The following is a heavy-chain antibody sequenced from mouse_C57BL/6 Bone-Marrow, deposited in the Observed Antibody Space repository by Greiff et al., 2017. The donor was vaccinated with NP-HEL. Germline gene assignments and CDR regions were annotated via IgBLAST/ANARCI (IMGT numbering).Heavy chain of an antibody. J-gene: IGHJ3*01. Sequence: DVQLQESGPGLVKPSQSLSLTCSVTGYSITSGYYWNWIRQFPGNKLEWMGYISYDGSNNYNPSLKNRISITRDTSKNQFFLKLNSVTTEDTATYYCARDLPEGFAYWGQGTLVTVSA. V-gene: IGHV3-6*01. CDR2: ISYDGSN. CDR3: ARDLPEGFAY. CDR1: GYSITSGYY.